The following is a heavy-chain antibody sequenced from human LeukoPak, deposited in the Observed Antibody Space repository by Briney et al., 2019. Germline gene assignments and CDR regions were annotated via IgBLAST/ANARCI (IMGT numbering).Heavy chain of an antibody. CDR2: IIPILGIA. CDR1: GGTFGSYA. V-gene: IGHV1-69*04. J-gene: IGHJ6*02. CDR3: ARYLSSLYYYYGMDV. Sequence: SVKVSCKASGGTFGSYAISWVRQAPGQGLEWMGRIIPILGIANYAQKFQGRVTITADKSTSTAYMELSSLRSEDTAVYYCARYLSSLYYYYGMDVWGQGTTVTVSS.